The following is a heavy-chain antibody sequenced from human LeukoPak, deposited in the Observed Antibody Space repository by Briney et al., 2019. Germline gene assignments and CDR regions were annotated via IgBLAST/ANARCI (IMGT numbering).Heavy chain of an antibody. Sequence: GGSLRLSCAASGFTFSSYSMNWVRQAPGKGLEWVSSISSSSSYIYYADSVKGRFTISRDNAKNSLYLQMNSLRAEDTAVYYCATQHIVVVPAAIVELDYWGQGTLVTVS. CDR1: GFTFSSYS. CDR2: ISSSSSYI. V-gene: IGHV3-21*01. D-gene: IGHD2-2*01. CDR3: ATQHIVVVPAAIVELDY. J-gene: IGHJ4*02.